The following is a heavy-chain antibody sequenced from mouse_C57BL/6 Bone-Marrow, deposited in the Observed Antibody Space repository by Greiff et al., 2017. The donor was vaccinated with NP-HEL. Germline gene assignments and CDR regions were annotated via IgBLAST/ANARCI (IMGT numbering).Heavy chain of an antibody. D-gene: IGHD1-1*01. CDR3: AITTVVAYYAMDY. CDR2: ISYDGSN. Sequence: DVKLVESGPGLVKPSQSLSLTCSVTGYSITSGYYWNWIRQFPGNKLEWMGYISYDGSNNYNPSLKNRISITRDTSKNQFFLKLNSVTTEDTATYYCAITTVVAYYAMDYWGQGTSVTVSS. CDR1: GYSITSGYY. J-gene: IGHJ4*01. V-gene: IGHV3-6*01.